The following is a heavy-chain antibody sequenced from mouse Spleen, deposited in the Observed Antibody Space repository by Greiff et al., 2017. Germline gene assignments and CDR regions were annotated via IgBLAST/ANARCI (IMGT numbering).Heavy chain of an antibody. J-gene: IGHJ2*01. V-gene: IGHV14-4*01. Sequence: EVQLQESGAELVRPGASVKLSCTASGFNIKDDYMHWVKQRPEQGLEWIGWIDPENGDTEYASKFQGKATITADTSSNTAYLQLSSLISEDTAVYYCTTGLGLRDDYWGQGTTLTVSS. CDR1: GFNIKDDY. CDR3: TTGLGLRDDY. CDR2: IDPENGDT. D-gene: IGHD3-1*01.